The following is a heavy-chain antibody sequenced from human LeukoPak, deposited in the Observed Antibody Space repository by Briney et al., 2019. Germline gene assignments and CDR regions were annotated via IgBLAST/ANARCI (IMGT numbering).Heavy chain of an antibody. V-gene: IGHV3-30*03. CDR1: GFTFSSYS. CDR3: ARDGSGYILVDY. D-gene: IGHD5-18*01. CDR2: ISYDGRTI. J-gene: IGHJ4*02. Sequence: PGGSLRLSCAASGFTFSSYSMHWVRQAPGEGLDWVAVISYDGRTIYYADSVKGRFTISRDNPRNTLYLQMNSLRVEDTAVYYCARDGSGYILVDYWGQGTLVTVSS.